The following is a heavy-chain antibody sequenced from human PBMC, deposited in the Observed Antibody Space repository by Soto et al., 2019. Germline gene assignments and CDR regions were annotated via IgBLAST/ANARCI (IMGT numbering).Heavy chain of an antibody. CDR3: ARARTVAVSGPTGGYYYYAMDL. Sequence: QVQLEQSGAEVKKPGSSVKVSCTASGGTFSSHSINWVRRAPGQGLEWMGAIIPMSGTTGYAQKFEGRVTVIADASTSTVSMEMSGLRSEDTAVYFCARARTVAVSGPTGGYYYYAMDLWGQGTAVTVSS. J-gene: IGHJ6*02. V-gene: IGHV1-69*01. CDR1: GGTFSSHS. D-gene: IGHD2-15*01. CDR2: IIPMSGTT.